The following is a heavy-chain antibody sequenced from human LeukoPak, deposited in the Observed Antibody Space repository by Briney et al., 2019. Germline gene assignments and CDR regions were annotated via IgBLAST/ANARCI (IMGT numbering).Heavy chain of an antibody. CDR1: GGSFSGYY. J-gene: IGHJ4*02. Sequence: PSETLSLTCAVYGGSFSGYYWSWIRQPPGKGLEWIGEINHSGSTNYNPSLKSRVTISVDTSKNQFSLKLSSVTAADTAVYYCARGLPSAYWGQGTLVTASS. CDR3: ARGLPSAY. CDR2: INHSGST. V-gene: IGHV4-34*01.